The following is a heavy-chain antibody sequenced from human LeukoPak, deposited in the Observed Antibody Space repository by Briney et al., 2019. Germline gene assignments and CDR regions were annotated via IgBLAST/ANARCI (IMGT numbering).Heavy chain of an antibody. Sequence: GGSLRLSCAASGFTVSSNYMSGVRQAPGKGLEWVSVIYSGGSTYYADSVKGRFTISRDNSKNTLFLQMNSLRAGDTAVYYCARDSPRERTAAAHAEYFQHWGQGTLVTVSS. CDR2: IYSGGST. D-gene: IGHD6-13*01. V-gene: IGHV3-53*01. J-gene: IGHJ1*01. CDR1: GFTVSSNY. CDR3: ARDSPRERTAAAHAEYFQH.